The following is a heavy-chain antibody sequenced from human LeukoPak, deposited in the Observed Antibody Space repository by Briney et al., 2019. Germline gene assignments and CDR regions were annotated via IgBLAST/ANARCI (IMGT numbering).Heavy chain of an antibody. Sequence: PGGSLRLSCAASGFTFSSYAMSWVRQAPGKGLEWVSVISGSGGSTYYADSVKGRFNISRDNSKNTLHLQMNSLRAEDTAVYYCAKDGDYYYGSGSYYDYWGQGTLVTVSS. CDR1: GFTFSSYA. CDR3: AKDGDYYYGSGSYYDY. V-gene: IGHV3-23*01. J-gene: IGHJ4*02. CDR2: ISGSGGST. D-gene: IGHD3-10*01.